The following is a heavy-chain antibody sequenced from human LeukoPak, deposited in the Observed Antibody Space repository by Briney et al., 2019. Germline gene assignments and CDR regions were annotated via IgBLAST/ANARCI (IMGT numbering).Heavy chain of an antibody. CDR1: GYTFTGYY. D-gene: IGHD6-13*01. CDR2: INPNSGGT. J-gene: IGHJ3*02. Sequence: GASVKVSCKASGYTFTGYYMHWVRQAPGQGLEWMGRINPNSGGTNYAQKFQGRVTMTRDTSISTAYMELSRLRSDDTAVYYCARDHPAGYSSSWYNAFDIWGQGTMVTVSS. CDR3: ARDHPAGYSSSWYNAFDI. V-gene: IGHV1-2*06.